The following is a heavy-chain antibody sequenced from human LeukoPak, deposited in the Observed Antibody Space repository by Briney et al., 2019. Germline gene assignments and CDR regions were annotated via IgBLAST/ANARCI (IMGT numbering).Heavy chain of an antibody. D-gene: IGHD3-3*01. CDR2: IYYSGST. Sequence: PSETLSLTCTVSGGSISSYYWYWIRQPAGMGLEWIGRIYYSGSTNYNPSLKSRVTISVDTSKNQFSLKLSSVTAADTAVYYCARDRGDFWGGYGYYYGMDVWGQGTTVTVSS. V-gene: IGHV4-4*07. CDR3: ARDRGDFWGGYGYYYGMDV. J-gene: IGHJ6*02. CDR1: GGSISSYY.